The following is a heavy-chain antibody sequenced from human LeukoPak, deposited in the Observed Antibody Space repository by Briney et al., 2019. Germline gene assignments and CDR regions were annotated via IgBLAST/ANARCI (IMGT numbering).Heavy chain of an antibody. Sequence: GGSLRLSCAASVFTFSSYSMNWVRQAPGKGLEWVSYIISSSSYIYYADSVKGRFTISRDNAKNSLYLQMNSLRAEETAVYNCGREVYYYDSSGYPKHTPAFVIWGQGTMVPVSS. CDR3: GREVYYYDSSGYPKHTPAFVI. J-gene: IGHJ3*02. D-gene: IGHD3-22*01. V-gene: IGHV3-21*01. CDR2: IISSSSYI. CDR1: VFTFSSYS.